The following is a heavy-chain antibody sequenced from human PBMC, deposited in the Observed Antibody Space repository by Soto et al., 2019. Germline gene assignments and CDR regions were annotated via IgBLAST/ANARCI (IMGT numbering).Heavy chain of an antibody. J-gene: IGHJ6*02. Sequence: HPGGSLRLSCAASGFTFSGYGVHWVRQAPGKGLEWVAVISYDGSNKYYADSVKGRFTISRDNSKNTLYLQMNSLRAEDTAVYYCXKDLGRGVPRHYYGMDVWGQGTTVTVSS. V-gene: IGHV3-30*18. CDR1: GFTFSGYG. CDR3: XKDLGRGVPRHYYGMDV. D-gene: IGHD3-16*01. CDR2: ISYDGSNK.